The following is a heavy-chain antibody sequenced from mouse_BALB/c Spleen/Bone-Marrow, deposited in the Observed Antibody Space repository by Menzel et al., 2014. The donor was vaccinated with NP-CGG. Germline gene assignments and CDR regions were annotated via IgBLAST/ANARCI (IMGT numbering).Heavy chain of an antibody. V-gene: IGHV1-9*01. CDR1: GYTFSSYW. Sequence: VQLQQSGAELMKPGASVKISCKATGYTFSSYWIEWVKQRPGHGLEWIGEILPGSGSTNYNEKFKGKATFTADTSSNTAYMQLSSLTSEDSAVYYCARWGGYWYFDVWGAGTTVTVSS. CDR2: ILPGSGST. D-gene: IGHD1-1*02. J-gene: IGHJ1*01. CDR3: ARWGGYWYFDV.